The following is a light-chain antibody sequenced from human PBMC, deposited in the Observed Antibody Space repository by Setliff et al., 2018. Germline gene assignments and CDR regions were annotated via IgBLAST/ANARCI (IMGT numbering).Light chain of an antibody. CDR3: NAYTSRSTYV. Sequence: QSALTQPVSVSGSPGQSITISCSGTSSDVGSYDLVSWYQQHPGKAPKLIIYNVSGRPSGVSHRFSGSKSDNTASLTISGLQAEDEADYYCNAYTSRSTYVFGSGTKGTVL. CDR1: SSDVGSYDL. V-gene: IGLV2-14*03. J-gene: IGLJ1*01. CDR2: NVS.